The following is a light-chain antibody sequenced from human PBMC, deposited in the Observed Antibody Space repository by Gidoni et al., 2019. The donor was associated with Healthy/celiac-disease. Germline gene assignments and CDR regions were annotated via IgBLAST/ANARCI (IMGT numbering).Light chain of an antibody. CDR3: QQYNSYSTWT. Sequence: DIQMTQSPSTLSASVGDRVTITCRDSQSISSWLAWYQQKPGKDPKLLIYKASSLESGVPSRFSGSGSGTEFTLTISSLQPDDFATYYCQQYNSYSTWTFGQGTKVEIK. V-gene: IGKV1-5*03. J-gene: IGKJ1*01. CDR1: QSISSW. CDR2: KAS.